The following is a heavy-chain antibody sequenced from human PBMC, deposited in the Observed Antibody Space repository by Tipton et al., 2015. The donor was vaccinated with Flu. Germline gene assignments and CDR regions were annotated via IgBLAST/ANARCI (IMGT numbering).Heavy chain of an antibody. CDR2: IYYSGNT. CDR3: ARVLAGHFGEGYFFDY. D-gene: IGHD3-10*01. J-gene: IGHJ4*01. CDR1: GGSISSVTYY. Sequence: LRLSCTVSGGSISSVTYYWGWIRQSPGKGLEWIGNIYYSGNTYYNPSLKSRVAMSVDTSKNQMSLRLNSVTAADTAVYYCARVLAGHFGEGYFFDYWG. V-gene: IGHV4-39*07.